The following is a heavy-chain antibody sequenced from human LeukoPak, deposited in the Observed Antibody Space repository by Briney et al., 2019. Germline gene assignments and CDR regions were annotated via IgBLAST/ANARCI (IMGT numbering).Heavy chain of an antibody. D-gene: IGHD3-22*01. Sequence: ASVKVSCKASGYTFTSYGISWVRQAPGQGLEWMGWISAYNGNTNYAQKLQGRVTMTTDTSTSTAYMELRSLRSDDTAVYYCARDLAIYYYDSSGYELWGQGTLVTVSS. CDR1: GYTFTSYG. CDR3: ARDLAIYYYDSSGYEL. V-gene: IGHV1-18*01. CDR2: ISAYNGNT. J-gene: IGHJ4*02.